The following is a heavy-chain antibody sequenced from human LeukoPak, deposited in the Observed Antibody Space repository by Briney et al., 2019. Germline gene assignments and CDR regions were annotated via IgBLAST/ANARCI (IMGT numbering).Heavy chain of an antibody. V-gene: IGHV1-2*02. CDR1: GYTFTGYY. J-gene: IGHJ4*02. Sequence: ASVKVSCKTSGYTFTGYYLHWVRQAPGQGLEWMGWINPNSGGTNYAQKFQGRVTMTRDTSIITVYMELSSLTSDDTGVYYCSRAPGYSAYGLPFDFWGQGTQVAVSS. CDR2: INPNSGGT. CDR3: SRAPGYSAYGLPFDF. D-gene: IGHD5-12*01.